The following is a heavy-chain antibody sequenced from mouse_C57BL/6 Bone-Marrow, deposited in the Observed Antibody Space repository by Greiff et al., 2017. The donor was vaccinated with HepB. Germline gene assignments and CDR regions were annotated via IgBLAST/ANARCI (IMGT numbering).Heavy chain of an antibody. D-gene: IGHD2-2*01. Sequence: QVQLKESGAELARPGASVKLSCKASGYTFTSYGISWVKQRTGQGLEWIGEIYPRSGNTYYNEKFKGKATLTADKSSSTAYMELRSLTSEDSAVYFCARRRLRRRVDYWGQGTTLTVSS. CDR2: IYPRSGNT. CDR1: GYTFTSYG. V-gene: IGHV1-81*01. CDR3: ARRRLRRRVDY. J-gene: IGHJ2*01.